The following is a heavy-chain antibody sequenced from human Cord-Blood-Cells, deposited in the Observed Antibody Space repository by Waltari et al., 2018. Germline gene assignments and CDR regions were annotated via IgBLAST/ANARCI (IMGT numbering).Heavy chain of an antibody. CDR2: INAGNGNT. CDR3: ARDLTGDRKNDWYFDH. Sequence: QVQLVQSGAEVKKPGASVKVSCKASGYTFTSYAMHWVRQAPGQRLEWMGWINAGNGNTKYSQKFQGRVTITRDTSASTAYMELSSLRSEDTAVYYCARDLTGDRKNDWYFDHWGRGTLVTVSS. CDR1: GYTFTSYA. V-gene: IGHV1-3*01. D-gene: IGHD7-27*01. J-gene: IGHJ2*01.